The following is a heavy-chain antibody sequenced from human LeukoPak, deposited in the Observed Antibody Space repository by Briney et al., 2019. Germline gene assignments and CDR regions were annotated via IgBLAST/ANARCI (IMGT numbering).Heavy chain of an antibody. V-gene: IGHV1-46*01. CDR1: GYTFTSYY. CDR2: INPSGGST. D-gene: IGHD3-10*01. Sequence: GASVKVSCKASGYTFTSYYMHWVRQAPGQGLEWMGIINPSGGSTSYAQKFQGRVTMTRDTSTSTVYMELSSPRAEDTAVYYCARGDAVWEPHLWFGESPYDYWGQGTLVTVSS. CDR3: ARGDAVWEPHLWFGESPYDY. J-gene: IGHJ4*02.